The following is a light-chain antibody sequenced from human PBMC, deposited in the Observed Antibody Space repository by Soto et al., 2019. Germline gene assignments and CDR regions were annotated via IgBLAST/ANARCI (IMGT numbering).Light chain of an antibody. J-gene: IGKJ1*01. CDR1: QSIRSY. CDR2: AAS. Sequence: IQMTQSPSSLSASVGDRVTITCRASQSIRSYLNCYQQKPGKAPNLLIYAASGLQTGVPSRFSGSGSGTDFTLSISSLQREDFATYYCQQSYITPPGTLGQGTKVEIK. V-gene: IGKV1-39*01. CDR3: QQSYITPPGT.